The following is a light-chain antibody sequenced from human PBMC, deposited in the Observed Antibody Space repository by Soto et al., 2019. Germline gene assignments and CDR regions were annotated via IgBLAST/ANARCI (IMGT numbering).Light chain of an antibody. J-gene: IGKJ4*01. CDR2: AAS. CDR1: QGLGTN. V-gene: IGKV3-15*01. CDR3: QLYNYWPLS. Sequence: EIVLTQSPATLSVSPGERATLSCRASQGLGTNLALYQQKPGQGPRLLIYAASTRATGVPARFSGSGSQTEFTLTIIILQSEDCVVYYCQLYNYWPLSFGGGTKVDIK.